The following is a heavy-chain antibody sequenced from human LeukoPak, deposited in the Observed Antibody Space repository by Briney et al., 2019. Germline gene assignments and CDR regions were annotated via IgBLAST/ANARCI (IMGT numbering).Heavy chain of an antibody. CDR3: ARRTTIFPRRYFFDY. V-gene: IGHV3-7*01. CDR1: GFNFSYSW. J-gene: IGHJ4*02. Sequence: GGSLRLSCAASGFNFSYSWMSWVRQAPGKGLEWVANIKEDGSETYYADSVMGRLTISRDNAENSLFLQMTSLRGEDTAVYFCARRTTIFPRRYFFDYWGQGTLVTVSS. CDR2: IKEDGSET. D-gene: IGHD3-3*01.